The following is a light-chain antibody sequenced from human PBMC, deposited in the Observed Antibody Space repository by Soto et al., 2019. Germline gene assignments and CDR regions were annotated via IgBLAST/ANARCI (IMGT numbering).Light chain of an antibody. Sequence: QSVLTQPPSVSGAPGQRVTISCTGSSSNIGAGYDVHWYQQLPGTAPKLLIYGNSNRPSGVPDRFSGSKSGTSASLAITGLQAEDESDYYRQSYDSSLSGTVVFGGGTKLPVL. V-gene: IGLV1-40*01. CDR1: SSNIGAGYD. CDR2: GNS. J-gene: IGLJ2*01. CDR3: QSYDSSLSGTVV.